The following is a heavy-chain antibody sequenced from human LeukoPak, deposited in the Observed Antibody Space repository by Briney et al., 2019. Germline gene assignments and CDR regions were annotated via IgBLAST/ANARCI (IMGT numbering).Heavy chain of an antibody. CDR1: GFTFSNFA. CDR2: ISYHGLNQ. J-gene: IGHJ4*02. Sequence: GGSLRLSCAASGFTFSNFALHWVRQAPGKGLEWVAVISYHGLNQLYAESVKGRFTISRDNSKNTLYLQMSSLRDEDTAVYYCARDLPPLAAQFELGYFDYWGQGTLVTVSS. D-gene: IGHD1-7*01. CDR3: ARDLPPLAAQFELGYFDY. V-gene: IGHV3-30*14.